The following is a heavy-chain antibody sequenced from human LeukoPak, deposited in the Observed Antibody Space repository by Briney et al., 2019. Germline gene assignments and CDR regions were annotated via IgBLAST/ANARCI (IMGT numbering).Heavy chain of an antibody. CDR1: GFTFSNYE. V-gene: IGHV3-48*03. J-gene: IGHJ3*02. Sequence: PGGSLRLSCAASGFTFSNYEMNWVRQAPGKGLEWVSYISIGSHFTKYADAVKGRFTISRDDAKNSLYLQMNNLRAEDTAVYFCARDNDRDSGRAFDIWGQGTMVTVSS. D-gene: IGHD4-17*01. CDR3: ARDNDRDSGRAFDI. CDR2: ISIGSHFT.